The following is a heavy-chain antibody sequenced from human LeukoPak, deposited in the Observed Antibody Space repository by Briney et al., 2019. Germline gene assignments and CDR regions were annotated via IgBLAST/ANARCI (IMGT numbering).Heavy chain of an antibody. D-gene: IGHD6-6*01. CDR1: GYTFTSYG. CDR2: INPNSGGT. J-gene: IGHJ3*02. V-gene: IGHV1-2*02. CDR3: ARGKSSSSFSAFDI. Sequence: ASVKVSCKASGYTFTSYGISWVRQAPGQGLEWMGWINPNSGGTNYAQKFQGRVTMTRDTSISTAYMDLSRLRSDDAAVYYCARGKSSSSFSAFDIWGQETMVTVSS.